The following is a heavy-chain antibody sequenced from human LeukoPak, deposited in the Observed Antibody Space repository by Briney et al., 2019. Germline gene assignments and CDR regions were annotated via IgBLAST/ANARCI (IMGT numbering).Heavy chain of an antibody. D-gene: IGHD3-3*01. V-gene: IGHV4-39*01. CDR1: GGSISSSSYY. Sequence: RSSETLSLTCTVSGGSISSSSYYWGWIRQPPGKGLEWIGNIYYSGSTYYNPSLKSRITISVDTSKNQFSLKLNSMTAADTAVYYCGRLGPYYDFWSGYLPVDYWGQGTLVTVSS. CDR3: GRLGPYYDFWSGYLPVDY. J-gene: IGHJ4*02. CDR2: IYYSGST.